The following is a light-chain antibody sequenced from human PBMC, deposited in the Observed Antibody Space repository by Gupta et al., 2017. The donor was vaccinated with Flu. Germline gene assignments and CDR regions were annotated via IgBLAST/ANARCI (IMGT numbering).Light chain of an antibody. V-gene: IGKV3-15*01. J-gene: IGKJ1*01. CDR3: QQYNNWPPWT. CDR1: QSVSSN. CDR2: GAS. Sequence: ERATLSCRASQSVSSNLAWYQQKPGQAPRLLIYGASTRATGIPARFSGSGSGTEFTLTISSLQSEDFAVYYCQQYNNWPPWTFGQGTKVEI.